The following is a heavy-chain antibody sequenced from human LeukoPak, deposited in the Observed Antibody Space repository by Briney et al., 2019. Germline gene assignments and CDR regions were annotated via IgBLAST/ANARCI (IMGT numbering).Heavy chain of an antibody. CDR3: ARGVPRYCSSTSCYVSGYYYYMDV. J-gene: IGHJ6*03. CDR1: GGSFSGYY. V-gene: IGHV4-34*01. Sequence: SETLSLTCAVYGGSFSGYYWSWIRQPPGKGLEWIGEINHSGSTNYNPSLKSRVAISVDTSKNQFSLKLSSVTAADTAVYYCARGVPRYCSSTSCYVSGYYYYMDVWGKGPRSPSP. CDR2: INHSGST. D-gene: IGHD2-2*01.